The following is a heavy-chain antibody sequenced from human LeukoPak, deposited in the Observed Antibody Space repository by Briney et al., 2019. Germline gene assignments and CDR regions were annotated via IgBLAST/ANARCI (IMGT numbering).Heavy chain of an antibody. D-gene: IGHD4-17*01. CDR3: ARGPTAFDY. Sequence: PSETLSLTCTVSGYSISSGYYWGWIRQPPGKGLEWIGSIYHSGSTYYNPSLKSRVTISVDTSKNQFSLKLSSVTAADTAVYYCARGPTAFDYWGQGTLVTVSS. CDR1: GYSISSGYY. CDR2: IYHSGST. V-gene: IGHV4-38-2*02. J-gene: IGHJ4*02.